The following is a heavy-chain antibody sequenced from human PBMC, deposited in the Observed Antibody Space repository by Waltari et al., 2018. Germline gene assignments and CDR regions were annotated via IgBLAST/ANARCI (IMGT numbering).Heavy chain of an antibody. V-gene: IGHV3-49*03. J-gene: IGHJ3*02. D-gene: IGHD2-2*01. CDR1: EFTFDDYA. CDR3: TRVSTVPAAADAFDI. CDR2: IRTRSHGGTT. Sequence: EVQVVGCGGDWVQPGRSLRLSGIGSEFTFDDYAVSWFRQAPGKGLEWVGLIRTRSHGGTTEYAASVKGRFSISRNDFRRIAYLQMNSLKTEDTAVYYCTRVSTVPAAADAFDIWGQGTMVTVSS.